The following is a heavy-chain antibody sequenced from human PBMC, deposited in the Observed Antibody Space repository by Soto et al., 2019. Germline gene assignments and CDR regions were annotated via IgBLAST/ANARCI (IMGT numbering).Heavy chain of an antibody. V-gene: IGHV3-7*03. J-gene: IGHJ4*02. CDR1: GFKFSDYW. D-gene: IGHD3-16*02. CDR3: ARDALLFSGPYRPSRFDY. Sequence: GSLRLSCAASGFKFSDYWMSWVRQAPGKGLEWVGNIKHDTSEAHYADSVKGRFTITRDNIKNFLFLQMNGLRSDDTASYYCARDALLFSGPYRPSRFDYWGLGTLVTVSS. CDR2: IKHDTSEA.